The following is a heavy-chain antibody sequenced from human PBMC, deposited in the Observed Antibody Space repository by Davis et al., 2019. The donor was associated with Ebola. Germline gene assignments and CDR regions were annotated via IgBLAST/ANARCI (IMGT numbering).Heavy chain of an antibody. Sequence: GGSLRLSCAASGFTVSSNYMSWVRQAPGKGLEWVSVIYSGGSTYYADSVKGRFTISRDNSKNTLYLQMNSLRAEDTAVYYCTRDARRVRIYGMDVWGQGTTVTVSS. V-gene: IGHV3-53*01. CDR3: TRDARRVRIYGMDV. CDR1: GFTVSSNY. J-gene: IGHJ6*02. CDR2: IYSGGST. D-gene: IGHD2-15*01.